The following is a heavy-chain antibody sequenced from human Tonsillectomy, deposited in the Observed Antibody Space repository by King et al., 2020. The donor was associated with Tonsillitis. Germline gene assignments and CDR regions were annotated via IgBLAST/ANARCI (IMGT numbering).Heavy chain of an antibody. J-gene: IGHJ4*02. V-gene: IGHV3-30*02. CDR3: AKGAWTHQQYSGDCFDY. CDR1: GFTFSSYG. D-gene: IGHD1-26*01. Sequence: VQLVESGGGVVQPGGSLRLSCAASGFTFSSYGIHWVRQAPGKGLEWVAFIRYDGSNKYYADSVKGRFTISRDSSKNTLYLQMNSLRAEDTAVYYCAKGAWTHQQYSGDCFDYWGQGTLVTVSS. CDR2: IRYDGSNK.